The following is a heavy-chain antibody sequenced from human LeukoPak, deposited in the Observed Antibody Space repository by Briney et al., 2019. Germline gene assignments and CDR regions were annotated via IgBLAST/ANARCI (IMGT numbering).Heavy chain of an antibody. J-gene: IGHJ4*02. D-gene: IGHD3-10*01. CDR3: ASSLGSGSYKVDY. Sequence: GGSLRLSCTASGFTFSSYSLNWVRQAPGKGLEWVSSVSTGSNYIYYADSVKGRFTISRDNAKNSLYLQMNSLRAEDTAVYYCASSLGSGSYKVDYWGQGTLVTVSS. CDR1: GFTFSSYS. CDR2: VSTGSNYI. V-gene: IGHV3-21*01.